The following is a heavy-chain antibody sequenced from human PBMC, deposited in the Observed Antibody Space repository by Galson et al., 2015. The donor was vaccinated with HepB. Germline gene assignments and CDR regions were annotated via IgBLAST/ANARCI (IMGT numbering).Heavy chain of an antibody. J-gene: IGHJ3*02. CDR3: ARVGLDYGDYGDAFDI. CDR1: GYTFTGYY. D-gene: IGHD4-17*01. Sequence: SVKVSCKASGYTFTGYYMHWVRQAPGQGLEWMGWINPNSGGTNYAQKFQGRVTMTRDTSISTAYMELSRPRSDDTAVYYCARVGLDYGDYGDAFDIWGQGTMVTVSS. CDR2: INPNSGGT. V-gene: IGHV1-2*02.